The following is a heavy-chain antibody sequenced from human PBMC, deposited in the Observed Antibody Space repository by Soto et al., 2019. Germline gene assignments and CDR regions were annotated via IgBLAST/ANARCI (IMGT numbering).Heavy chain of an antibody. CDR2: IIPIFGTA. CDR3: ASGGVGRAYPNPYYYYGMDV. CDR1: GGTFSSYA. Sequence: QVQLVQSGAEVKKPGSSVKVSCKASGGTFSSYAISWVRQAPGQGLEWMGGIIPIFGTANYAQTVQGRVTITEYESTSTAYMELSSLRSEDTAVYYCASGGVGRAYPNPYYYYGMDVWGQGTTVTVSS. V-gene: IGHV1-69*01. D-gene: IGHD1-26*01. J-gene: IGHJ6*02.